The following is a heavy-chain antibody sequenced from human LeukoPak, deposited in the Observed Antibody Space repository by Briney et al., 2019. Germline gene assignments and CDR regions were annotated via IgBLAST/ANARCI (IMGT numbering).Heavy chain of an antibody. J-gene: IGHJ4*02. CDR2: ISSSSSTI. Sequence: WGSLRLSCAASGFTFSSYSMNWVRQAPGKGLEWVSYISSSSSTIYYADSVKGRFTISRDNAKNSLYLQMNSLRAEDTAVYYCARDGDFWSGYPFFDYWGQGTLVTVSS. CDR3: ARDGDFWSGYPFFDY. CDR1: GFTFSSYS. V-gene: IGHV3-48*01. D-gene: IGHD3-3*01.